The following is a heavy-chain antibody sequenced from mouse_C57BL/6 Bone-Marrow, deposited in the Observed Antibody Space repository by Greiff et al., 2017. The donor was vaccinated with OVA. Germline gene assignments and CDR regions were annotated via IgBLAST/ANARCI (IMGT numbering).Heavy chain of an antibody. CDR1: GYTFTSYW. CDR3: EREDFDY. Sequence: VQLQQPGAELVRPGTSVKLSCKASGYTFTSYWMHWVKQRPGQGLEWIGVIDPSDSYTNYNQKFKGKATLTVDTSSSTAYMQLSSLTSEDSAVYYCEREDFDYWGQGTTLTVSS. J-gene: IGHJ2*01. V-gene: IGHV1-59*01. CDR2: IDPSDSYT.